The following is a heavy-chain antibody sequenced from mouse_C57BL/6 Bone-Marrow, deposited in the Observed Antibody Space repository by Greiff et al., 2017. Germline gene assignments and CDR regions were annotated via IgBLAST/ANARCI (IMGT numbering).Heavy chain of an antibody. V-gene: IGHV1-42*01. J-gene: IGHJ2*01. CDR3: ARWPYDCDGDFDY. Sequence: EVQLVESGPELVKPGASVKISCKASGYSFTGYYMNWVKQSPEKSLEWIGELNPSTGGTTYNQKFKAKATLTVDNSSSTAYMRLKSLTSEDSAVYYGARWPYDCDGDFDYWGQGTTLTVSS. CDR2: LNPSTGGT. D-gene: IGHD2-4*01. CDR1: GYSFTGYY.